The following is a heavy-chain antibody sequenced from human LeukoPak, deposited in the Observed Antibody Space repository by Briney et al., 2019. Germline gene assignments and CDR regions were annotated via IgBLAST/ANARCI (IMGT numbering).Heavy chain of an antibody. CDR3: VFLNTGWYTDGFDM. D-gene: IGHD6-19*01. J-gene: IGHJ3*02. Sequence: PGGSLRLSCAASGFTFTTYWMSWVRQGPGMGLAWVAVISNDGSNKYYSESVKGRFTISRDNSKNTLDLQMNSLRTEDTALYYCVFLNTGWYTDGFDMWGQGTMVTVSS. V-gene: IGHV3-30*03. CDR1: GFTFTTYW. CDR2: ISNDGSNK.